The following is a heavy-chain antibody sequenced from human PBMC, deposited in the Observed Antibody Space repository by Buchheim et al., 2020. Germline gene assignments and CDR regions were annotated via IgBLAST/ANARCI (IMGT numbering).Heavy chain of an antibody. CDR1: GFTFSSYG. CDR2: ISFDGRKT. CDR3: AKDGGYHFLYNLRNTFDV. V-gene: IGHV3-30*18. J-gene: IGHJ3*01. D-gene: IGHD5-24*01. Sequence: QVQLVESGGGVVQPGRSLRLSCAASGFTFSSYGMHWVRQAPGKGLEWVAGISFDGRKTFYADSVRDRFSISRDDSKNTLNLHMGSLTSDDAAVYYCAKDGGYHFLYNLRNTFDVWGHGT.